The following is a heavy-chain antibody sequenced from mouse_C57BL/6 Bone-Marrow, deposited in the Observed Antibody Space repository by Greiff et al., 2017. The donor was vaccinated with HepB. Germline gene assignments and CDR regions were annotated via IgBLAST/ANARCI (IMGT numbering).Heavy chain of an antibody. D-gene: IGHD2-4*01. CDR2: IYPGSGST. Sequence: VQLQQPGAELVKPGASVKMSCKASGYTFTSYWITWVKQRPGQGLEWIGDIYPGSGSTNYNEKFKSKATLTVDTSSSTAYMQLSSLTSEDSAVYYCARMITTYYYAMDYWGQGTSVTVSS. J-gene: IGHJ4*01. CDR3: ARMITTYYYAMDY. V-gene: IGHV1-55*01. CDR1: GYTFTSYW.